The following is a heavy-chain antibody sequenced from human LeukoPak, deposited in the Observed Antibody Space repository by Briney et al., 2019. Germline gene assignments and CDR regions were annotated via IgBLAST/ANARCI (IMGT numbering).Heavy chain of an antibody. J-gene: IGHJ5*02. CDR3: ARAKYCSSTSRYRVDWFDP. Sequence: PGRSLRLSCAASGFTFSSYGMHWVRQAPGKGLEWVAVIWYDGSNKYYADSVKGRFTISRDNSKNTLYLQMNSLRAEDTAVYYCARAKYCSSTSRYRVDWFDPWGQGTLVTVSS. D-gene: IGHD2-2*02. CDR1: GFTFSSYG. V-gene: IGHV3-33*01. CDR2: IWYDGSNK.